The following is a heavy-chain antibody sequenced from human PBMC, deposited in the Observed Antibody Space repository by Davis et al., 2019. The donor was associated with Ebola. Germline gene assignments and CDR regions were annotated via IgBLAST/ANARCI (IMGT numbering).Heavy chain of an antibody. J-gene: IGHJ4*02. CDR1: GFTFSSYA. CDR2: ISGSGGST. V-gene: IGHV3-23*01. D-gene: IGHD4-17*01. CDR3: ARRLTEGYGDSGLYYFDY. Sequence: GGSLRLSCAASGFTFSSYAMSWVRQAPGKGLEWVSAISGSGGSTDYADSVKGRFTISRDNSKNTLYLQMNSLRAEDTAVYYCARRLTEGYGDSGLYYFDYWGQGTLVTVSS.